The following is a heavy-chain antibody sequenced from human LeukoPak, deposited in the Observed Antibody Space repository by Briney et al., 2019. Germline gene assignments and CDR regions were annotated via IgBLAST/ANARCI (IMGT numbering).Heavy chain of an antibody. J-gene: IGHJ3*02. V-gene: IGHV1-46*01. Sequence: GASVKVSCKASGYTFTSYYMHWVRQAPGQGLEWMGIINPSGGSTSYAQKFQGRVTMTRDTSTSTVYMELRRLRSDDTAMYYCARECIRCITGTGGSDFDIWGQGTMVTVSS. D-gene: IGHD1-20*01. CDR3: ARECIRCITGTGGSDFDI. CDR1: GYTFTSYY. CDR2: INPSGGST.